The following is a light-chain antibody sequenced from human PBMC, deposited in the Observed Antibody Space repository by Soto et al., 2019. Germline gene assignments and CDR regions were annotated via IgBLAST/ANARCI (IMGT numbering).Light chain of an antibody. CDR2: EAS. V-gene: IGKV1-39*01. J-gene: IGKJ3*01. CDR3: QQRYSMPLT. CDR1: QSISSH. Sequence: DIQMTQSPSSLSASVGDRVTITCRASQSISSHLNWYQQNPGKAPQLLIYEASILQGGVPSRFSGRGSGTDFTLTISRPQADDFAIYYCQQRYSMPLTFGPGTRVDIK.